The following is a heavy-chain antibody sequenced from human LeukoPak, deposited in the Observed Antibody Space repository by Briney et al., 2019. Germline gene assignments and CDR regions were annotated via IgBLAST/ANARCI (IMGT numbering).Heavy chain of an antibody. D-gene: IGHD3-10*02. CDR1: GFTFSTYT. V-gene: IGHV3-64*01. CDR2: ISGNGGSR. J-gene: IGHJ6*04. Sequence: GGSLRLSCAASGFTFSTYTMHWVRQAPGKGLEYVSSISGNGGSREYANSVKGRFTISRDNAKNSLYLQMNSLRAEDTAVYYCAELGITMIGGVWGKGTTVTISS. CDR3: AELGITMIGGV.